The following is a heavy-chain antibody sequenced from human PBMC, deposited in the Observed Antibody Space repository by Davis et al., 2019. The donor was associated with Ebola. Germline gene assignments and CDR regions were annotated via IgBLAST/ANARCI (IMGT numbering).Heavy chain of an antibody. D-gene: IGHD2-21*01. V-gene: IGHV4-59*12. CDR3: ARDCGGDCFYGMDV. J-gene: IGHJ6*02. Sequence: GSLRLSCAVYGGSFSGYYWSWIRQPPGKGLEWIGYIYYSGSTNYNPSLKSRVTISVDTSKNQFSLKLSSVTAADTAVYYCARDCGGDCFYGMDVWGQGTTVTVSS. CDR2: IYYSGST. CDR1: GGSFSGYY.